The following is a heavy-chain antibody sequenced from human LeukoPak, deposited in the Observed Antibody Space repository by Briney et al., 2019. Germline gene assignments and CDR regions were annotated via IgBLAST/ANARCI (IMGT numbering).Heavy chain of an antibody. CDR3: ARVRKAAAGRGGFDY. CDR2: INHSGST. V-gene: IGHV4-34*01. D-gene: IGHD6-13*01. J-gene: IGHJ4*02. CDR1: GGSFSGYY. Sequence: PSEILSLTCAVYGGSFSGYYWSWIRQPPGKGLEWIGEINHSGSTNYNPSLKSRVTISVDTSKNQFSLKLSSVTAADTAVYYCARVRKAAAGRGGFDYWGQGTLVTVSS.